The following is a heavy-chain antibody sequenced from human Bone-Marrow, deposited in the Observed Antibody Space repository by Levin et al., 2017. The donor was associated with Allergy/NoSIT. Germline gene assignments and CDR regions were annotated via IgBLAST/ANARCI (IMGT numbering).Heavy chain of an antibody. Sequence: GESLKISCAASGFTFSSYSMNWVRQAPGKGLEWVSYISSSSSTIYYADSVKGRFTISRDNAKNSLYLQMNSLRAEDTAVYYCARDYRTDTAMVQIRYYYYYMDVWGKGTTVTVSS. D-gene: IGHD5-18*01. V-gene: IGHV3-48*01. CDR1: GFTFSSYS. CDR3: ARDYRTDTAMVQIRYYYYYMDV. J-gene: IGHJ6*03. CDR2: ISSSSSTI.